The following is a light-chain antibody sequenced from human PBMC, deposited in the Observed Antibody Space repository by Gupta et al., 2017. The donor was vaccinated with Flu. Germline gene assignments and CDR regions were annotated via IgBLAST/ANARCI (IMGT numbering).Light chain of an antibody. Sequence: SFVLTQPPSVSVAPGQTAEISCGGNDIGRKSVHWYMRRPGQAPLLVVHDDDDRPPGIPDRISGSKAGNTATLTLTRVEAGDEADYYCQVWDTNSGLVFGRGTKLTVL. CDR2: DDD. V-gene: IGLV3-21*02. CDR1: DIGRKS. CDR3: QVWDTNSGLV. J-gene: IGLJ3*02.